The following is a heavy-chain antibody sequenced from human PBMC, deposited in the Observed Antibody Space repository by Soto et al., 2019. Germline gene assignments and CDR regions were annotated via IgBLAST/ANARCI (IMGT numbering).Heavy chain of an antibody. CDR2: ILSNASNK. Sequence: QVQLVESGGGVVQPGRSLRLSCAASGFTFNNYGMHWVRQAPGKGLVWVAFILSNASNKHYADSVKGRFTISRDDSKNAVYLEMNSLSGEDTAVHYCAKAAGGSTRSDYWGQGTLVTVSS. CDR3: AKAAGGSTRSDY. CDR1: GFTFNNYG. V-gene: IGHV3-30*18. D-gene: IGHD1-26*01. J-gene: IGHJ4*02.